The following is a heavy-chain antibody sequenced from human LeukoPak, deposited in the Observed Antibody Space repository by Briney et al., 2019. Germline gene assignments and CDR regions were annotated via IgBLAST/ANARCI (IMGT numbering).Heavy chain of an antibody. CDR1: GFTFSDYY. CDR2: ISSSGRTK. CDR3: ARDGGSGWFFRY. J-gene: IGHJ4*02. Sequence: PGGSLRLSCAASGFTFSDYYMSWIRQAPGKGLEWVSYISSSGRTKYYADSVKGRFTISRDNATDSLYLQMNSLRAEDTAVYYCARDGGSGWFFRYWGQGTLVTVSS. V-gene: IGHV3-11*04. D-gene: IGHD6-19*01.